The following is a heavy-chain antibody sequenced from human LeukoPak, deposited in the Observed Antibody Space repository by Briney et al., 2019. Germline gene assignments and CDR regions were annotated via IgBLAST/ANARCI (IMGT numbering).Heavy chain of an antibody. J-gene: IGHJ5*02. D-gene: IGHD3-3*01. CDR2: IYYSGST. CDR1: GGSISSGGYY. V-gene: IGHV4-31*03. CDR3: ARGQYDFWSGSSFDP. Sequence: SETLSLTCTDSGGSISSGGYYWSWIRQHPGKGLEWIGYIYYSGSTYYNPSLKSRVTISVDTSKNQFSLKLSSVTAADTAVYYCARGQYDFWSGSSFDPWGQGTLVTVSS.